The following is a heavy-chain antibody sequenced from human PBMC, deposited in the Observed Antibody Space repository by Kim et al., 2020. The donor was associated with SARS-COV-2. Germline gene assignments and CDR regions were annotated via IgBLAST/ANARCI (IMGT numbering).Heavy chain of an antibody. J-gene: IGHJ6*02. Sequence: SLKSRVTISVETSKNQFSLKLSSVTAADTAVYYCARGITIFGVVTNGMDVWGQGTTVTVSS. D-gene: IGHD3-3*01. V-gene: IGHV4-31*02. CDR3: ARGITIFGVVTNGMDV.